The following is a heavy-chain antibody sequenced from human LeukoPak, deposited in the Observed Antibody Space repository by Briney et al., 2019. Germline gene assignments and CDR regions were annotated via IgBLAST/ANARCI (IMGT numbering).Heavy chain of an antibody. CDR3: ARAILYGPDAFDI. V-gene: IGHV4-30-2*01. D-gene: IGHD3-10*01. CDR1: GGSISSGGYS. J-gene: IGHJ3*02. CDR2: IYHSGST. Sequence: PSETLSLTCAVSGGSISSGGYSWSWIRQPPGKGLEWIGYIYHSGSTYYNPSLKSRVTISVDRSKNQFSLKLSSVTAADTAVYYCARAILYGPDAFDIWGQGTMVTVSS.